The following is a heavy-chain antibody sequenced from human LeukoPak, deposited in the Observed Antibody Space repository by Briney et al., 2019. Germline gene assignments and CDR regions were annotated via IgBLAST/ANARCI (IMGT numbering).Heavy chain of an antibody. CDR2: IYYSGST. Sequence: SETLSLTSTVSGGSISSGGYYWSWIRQHPGKGLEWIGYIYYSGSTYCNPSLKSRVTISVDTSKNQFSLKLSSVTAADTAVYYCARMGYDSSGYYRSHFDYWGQGTLVTVSS. CDR3: ARMGYDSSGYYRSHFDY. CDR1: GGSISSGGYY. D-gene: IGHD3-22*01. V-gene: IGHV4-31*03. J-gene: IGHJ4*02.